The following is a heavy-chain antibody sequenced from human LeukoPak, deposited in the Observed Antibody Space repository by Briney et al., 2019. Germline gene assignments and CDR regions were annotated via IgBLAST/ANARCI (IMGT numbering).Heavy chain of an antibody. CDR1: GGSFSGYY. CDR2: INHSGST. Sequence: NPSETLSLTCAVYGGSFSGYYWSWIRQPPGKGLEWIGEINHSGSTNYNPSLKSRVTISVDTSKNQFSLKLSSVTAADTAVYYCARGKTRRGYSYGYGRPFDYWGQGTLVTVSS. J-gene: IGHJ4*02. D-gene: IGHD5-18*01. V-gene: IGHV4-34*01. CDR3: ARGKTRRGYSYGYGRPFDY.